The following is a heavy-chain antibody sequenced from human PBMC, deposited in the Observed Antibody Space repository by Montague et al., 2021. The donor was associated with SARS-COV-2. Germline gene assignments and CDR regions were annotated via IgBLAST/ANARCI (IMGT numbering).Heavy chain of an antibody. CDR3: ASMVRAQVYYFDY. Sequence: SETLSLTCTASGGSISSSSYNWGWIRQPPGKGLEWIGSIFYSGSTDYXPSLKSRVTISVDTSKNQFSLKLSSVTAADTAVYYCASMVRAQVYYFDYWGQGTLVTVSS. CDR2: IFYSGST. CDR1: GGSISSSSYN. J-gene: IGHJ4*02. V-gene: IGHV4-39*01. D-gene: IGHD3-10*01.